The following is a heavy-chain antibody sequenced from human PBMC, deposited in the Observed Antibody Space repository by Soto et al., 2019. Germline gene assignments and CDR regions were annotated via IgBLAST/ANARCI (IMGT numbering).Heavy chain of an antibody. D-gene: IGHD1-1*01. CDR1: GASISGFY. CDR2: IYATGTT. Sequence: SETLSLTCTVSGASISGFYWSWIRKSAGKGLEWIGRIYATGTTDYNPSLKSRVMMSVDTSKEQFSLKLRSVTAADTAVYYCVRDGTRTLRDWFDPWGQGISVTVSS. V-gene: IGHV4-4*07. CDR3: VRDGTRTLRDWFDP. J-gene: IGHJ5*02.